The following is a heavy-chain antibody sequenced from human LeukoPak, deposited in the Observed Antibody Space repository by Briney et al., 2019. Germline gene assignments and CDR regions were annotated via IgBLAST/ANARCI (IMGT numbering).Heavy chain of an antibody. CDR3: ARGAVAVAGRGSHFDN. D-gene: IGHD6-19*01. V-gene: IGHV4-59*08. CDR1: GGSISSYY. CDR2: IYYSGST. Sequence: SEPLSLTCTVSGGSISSYYWSWIRQPPGKGLEWIGYIYYSGSTNYNPSLKSRVTISVDTSKNQFSLQLSSVTAADTAVYYCARGAVAVAGRGSHFDNWGQGALVTVSS. J-gene: IGHJ4*02.